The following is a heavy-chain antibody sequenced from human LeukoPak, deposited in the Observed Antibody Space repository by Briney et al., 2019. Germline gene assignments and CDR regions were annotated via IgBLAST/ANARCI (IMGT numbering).Heavy chain of an antibody. J-gene: IGHJ4*02. D-gene: IGHD4-11*01. Sequence: GGSLRLSCAASGFTFSNYWMSWVRQAPGKGLEWVANIKQDGSEKYYVDSVKGRFTISRDNAKNSLYLQMNSLRAEDTAVYYCARDRHDYTHYFDYWGQGTLVTVSS. V-gene: IGHV3-7*01. CDR3: ARDRHDYTHYFDY. CDR2: IKQDGSEK. CDR1: GFTFSNYW.